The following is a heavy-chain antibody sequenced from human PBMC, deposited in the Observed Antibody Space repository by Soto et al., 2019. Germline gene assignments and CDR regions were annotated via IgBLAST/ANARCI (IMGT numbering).Heavy chain of an antibody. Sequence: PSETLSLTCAVYGGSFSGYYWSWIRQPPGKGLEWIGEINHSGSTNYNPSLKSRVTISVDTSKNQFSLKLSSVTAADTAVYYCARDRSSWYGGYYYHGMDVWGQGTTVTVSS. CDR1: GGSFSGYY. D-gene: IGHD6-13*01. CDR3: ARDRSSWYGGYYYHGMDV. CDR2: INHSGST. J-gene: IGHJ6*02. V-gene: IGHV4-34*01.